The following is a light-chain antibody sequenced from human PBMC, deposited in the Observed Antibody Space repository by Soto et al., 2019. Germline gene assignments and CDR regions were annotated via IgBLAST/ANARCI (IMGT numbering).Light chain of an antibody. CDR1: QSVNSNY. V-gene: IGKV3-20*01. CDR2: GAS. J-gene: IGKJ4*01. CDR3: QQYSSSPLT. Sequence: EIVLTQSPGTLSLSPGERAILSCRAGQSVNSNYLAWYQQKPGQAPRLLIYGASSRATGIPDRFTGSGSGTDFTLTISRLEPEDFAVYFCQQYSSSPLTFGGGTKVEIK.